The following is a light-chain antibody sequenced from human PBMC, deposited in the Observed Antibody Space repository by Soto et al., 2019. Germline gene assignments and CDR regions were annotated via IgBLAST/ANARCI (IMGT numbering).Light chain of an antibody. V-gene: IGKV1-5*03. CDR2: RGS. J-gene: IGKJ2*01. CDR3: QQFNIYPYT. CDR1: QNIGNW. Sequence: DIQMTQSPSTLSASVGDKVTITCRASQNIGNWMAWYQQTPGKAPNLLIYRGSSRQGGVPSRFSGSGSGTEFTLSIVSLQPDDFAVYYCQQFNIYPYTFGRGTKLES.